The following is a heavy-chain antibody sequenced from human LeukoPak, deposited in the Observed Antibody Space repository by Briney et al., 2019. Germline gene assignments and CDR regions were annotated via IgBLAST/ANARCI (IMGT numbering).Heavy chain of an antibody. J-gene: IGHJ3*02. V-gene: IGHV3-33*01. CDR2: IWYDGSNK. CDR1: GFTFSSYG. CDR3: ARELEGIGGDAFDI. D-gene: IGHD1-1*01. Sequence: GRSLRLSCAASGFTFSSYGMHWVRQAPGKGLEWVAVIWYDGSNKYYADSVKGRFTISRDNSKNTLYLQMNSLRAEDTAVYYCARELEGIGGDAFDIWGQGTMVTVSS.